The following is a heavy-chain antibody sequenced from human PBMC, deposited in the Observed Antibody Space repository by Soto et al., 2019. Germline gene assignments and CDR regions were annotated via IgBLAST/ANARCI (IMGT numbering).Heavy chain of an antibody. Sequence: QVQLVQSGAEVKKPGSSVKVSCKASGGTFSSYAISWVRQAPGQGLEWMGGIIPIFGTANYAQKFQGRVTITADESTSTAYMELSSLRSEDTAVYYCARRGRGTYYYDSSGYYSLDYWGQGTLVTVSS. CDR2: IIPIFGTA. CDR1: GGTFSSYA. J-gene: IGHJ4*02. D-gene: IGHD3-22*01. V-gene: IGHV1-69*01. CDR3: ARRGRGTYYYDSSGYYSLDY.